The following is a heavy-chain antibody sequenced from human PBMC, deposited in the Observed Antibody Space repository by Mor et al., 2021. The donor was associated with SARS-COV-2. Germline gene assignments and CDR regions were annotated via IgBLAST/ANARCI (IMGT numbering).Heavy chain of an antibody. V-gene: IGHV5-51*01. Sequence: DSDTRYSPSYPAQVTISADKSISTAYLQWSSLKASDTAMYYCARQPTVTTPFDYWGQGTLVTVSS. D-gene: IGHD4-17*01. CDR3: ARQPTVTTPFDY. CDR2: DSDT. J-gene: IGHJ4*02.